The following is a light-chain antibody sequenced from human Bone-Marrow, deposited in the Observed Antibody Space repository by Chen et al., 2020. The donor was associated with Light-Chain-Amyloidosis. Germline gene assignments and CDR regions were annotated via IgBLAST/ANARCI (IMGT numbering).Light chain of an antibody. V-gene: IGKV3-15*01. CDR1: QSVSSN. Sequence: EIVMTQPPATLYLSPGKRATLSCRASQSVSSNLAWYQQKPGQAPRLRIYGASTRATGIPARFSGRGSGTEFTLTISSLQSEDFAVYYCQQYNNWPPLTFGGGTKVEIK. CDR3: QQYNNWPPLT. J-gene: IGKJ4*01. CDR2: GAS.